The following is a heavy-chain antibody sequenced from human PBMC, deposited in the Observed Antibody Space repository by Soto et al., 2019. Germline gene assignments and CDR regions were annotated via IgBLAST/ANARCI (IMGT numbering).Heavy chain of an antibody. Sequence: QLQLQESGPGLVKSSETLSLTCTVSGDSISTTTYYWGWVRRPSGKGLEWLGSIYYSGSTYYNPYLKNLVTMSIDTANNHFSRTLRSVTAADTAVYYCARHCTNGACSLGRWVDLWGQGTLVTVSS. CDR1: GDSISTTTYY. CDR2: IYYSGST. CDR3: ARHCTNGACSLGRWVDL. J-gene: IGHJ5*02. V-gene: IGHV4-39*01. D-gene: IGHD2-8*01.